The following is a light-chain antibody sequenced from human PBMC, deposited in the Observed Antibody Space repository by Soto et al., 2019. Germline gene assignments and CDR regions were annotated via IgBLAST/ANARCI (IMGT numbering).Light chain of an antibody. J-gene: IGKJ4*01. V-gene: IGKV1-39*01. CDR1: QGISNF. Sequence: DIQMTQSPSSLSTSVGDRVTITCRASQGISNFLNWYQQQPGKAPRLLIYAASKLQSGVRARFSGSGAETDFTLTITSLRPEDFGIYYCRQSYATVRTFGGGTKVE. CDR2: AAS. CDR3: RQSYATVRT.